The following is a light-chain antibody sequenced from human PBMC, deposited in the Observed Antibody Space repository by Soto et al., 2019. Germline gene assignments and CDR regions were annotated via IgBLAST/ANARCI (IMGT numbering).Light chain of an antibody. J-gene: IGKJ1*01. CDR3: QQYGSSPWT. CDR2: GAS. V-gene: IGKV3-20*01. Sequence: EIVLRQSPGTLSLSPGERATLSCRASQSVSSSYLAWYQQKPGQAPRLLIYGASNRATGIPARFSGSGSGTDFTLTISRLEPEDFAVYYCQQYGSSPWTFGQGTKVDI. CDR1: QSVSSSY.